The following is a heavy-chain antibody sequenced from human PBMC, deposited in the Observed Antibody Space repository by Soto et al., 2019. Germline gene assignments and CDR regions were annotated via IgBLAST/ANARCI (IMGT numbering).Heavy chain of an antibody. CDR2: ISGSGTTI. J-gene: IGHJ4*02. Sequence: QVHLVESGGGLVKPGGSLRLSCAASGFTFSDHYMTWIRQAPGKALDWVAKISGSGTTIFYADSVEGRFTVSRDNAKNSVYLQMDSLRVEDTAVYYCASDPFYYASGYWGQGTLVTVSS. CDR1: GFTFSDHY. D-gene: IGHD3-10*01. V-gene: IGHV3-11*01. CDR3: ASDPFYYASGY.